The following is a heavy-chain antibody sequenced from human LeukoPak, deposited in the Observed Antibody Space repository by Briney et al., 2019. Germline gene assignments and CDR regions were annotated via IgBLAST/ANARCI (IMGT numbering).Heavy chain of an antibody. CDR2: IIPILGIA. Sequence: SVKVSCKASGGTFSSYTISWVRQAPGQGLEWMGRIIPILGIANYAQKFQGRVTITADKSTSTAYMELSSLRSEDTAVYYCASGFKRSYYDILTGCDCWGQGTLVTVSS. J-gene: IGHJ4*02. D-gene: IGHD3-9*01. CDR1: GGTFSSYT. V-gene: IGHV1-69*02. CDR3: ASGFKRSYYDILTGCDC.